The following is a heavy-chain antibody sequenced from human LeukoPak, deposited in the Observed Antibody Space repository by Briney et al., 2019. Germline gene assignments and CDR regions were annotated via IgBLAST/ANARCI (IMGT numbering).Heavy chain of an antibody. Sequence: GSSVKVSCKASGGTFSSYTISWVRQAPGQGLEWMGRIIPILGIANYAQKFQGRVTITADKSTSTAYMELSSLRSEDTAVYYCASNLFTYYDFCFDYWGQGTLVTVSS. CDR1: GGTFSSYT. CDR3: ASNLFTYYDFCFDY. CDR2: IIPILGIA. V-gene: IGHV1-69*02. D-gene: IGHD3-3*01. J-gene: IGHJ4*02.